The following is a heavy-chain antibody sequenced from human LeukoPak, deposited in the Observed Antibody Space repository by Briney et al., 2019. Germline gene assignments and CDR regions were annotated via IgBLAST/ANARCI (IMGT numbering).Heavy chain of an antibody. V-gene: IGHV3-33*01. Sequence: GRSLRLSCAASGFTFSSYGVHWVRQAPGKGLEWVAVIWYDGSNKYYADSVKGRFTISRDNSKNTLYLQMNSLRAEDTAVYYCARDLLAAAGFDYWGQGTLVTVSS. CDR1: GFTFSSYG. CDR3: ARDLLAAAGFDY. CDR2: IWYDGSNK. J-gene: IGHJ4*02. D-gene: IGHD6-13*01.